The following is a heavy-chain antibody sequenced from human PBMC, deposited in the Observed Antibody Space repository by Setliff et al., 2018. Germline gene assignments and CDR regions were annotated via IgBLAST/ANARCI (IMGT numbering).Heavy chain of an antibody. J-gene: IGHJ6*02. CDR1: GFTFSNAW. Sequence: GGSLRLSCTASGFTFSNAWMSWVRQAPGKGLEWVGRIKRITDSGTTDHAAPVKGRFTVSRDDSISTLYLQMNSLKTEDTAVYYCTTSPISSGWHSNFDYNMDVWGQGTTVAVSS. CDR2: IKRITDSGTT. D-gene: IGHD6-19*01. V-gene: IGHV3-15*01. CDR3: TTSPISSGWHSNFDYNMDV.